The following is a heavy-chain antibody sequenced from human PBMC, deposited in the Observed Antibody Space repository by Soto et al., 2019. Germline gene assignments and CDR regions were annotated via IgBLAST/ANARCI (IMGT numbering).Heavy chain of an antibody. CDR3: ARGGYCTNGVCSENYYYYGMDV. CDR1: GFTFSSYA. V-gene: IGHV3-30-3*01. D-gene: IGHD2-8*01. Sequence: PGGSLRLSCAASGFTFSSYAMHWVRQAPGKGLEWVAVISYDGSNKYYADSVKGRFTISRDNSKNTLYLQMNSLRAEDTAVYYCARGGYCTNGVCSENYYYYGMDVWGQGTTVTVSS. J-gene: IGHJ6*02. CDR2: ISYDGSNK.